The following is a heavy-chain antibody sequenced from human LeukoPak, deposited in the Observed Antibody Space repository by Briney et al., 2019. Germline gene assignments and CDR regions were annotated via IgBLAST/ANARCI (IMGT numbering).Heavy chain of an antibody. Sequence: SGTLSLTCAVYGGSFSGYYWSWIRQPPGKGLEWIGEINHSGSINYNPSLKSRVTISGDTSKKQFSLKLSSVTAADTAVYYCARGPQTYYDILTGLSFWGQGTLVTVSS. CDR2: INHSGSI. D-gene: IGHD3-9*01. CDR3: ARGPQTYYDILTGLSF. J-gene: IGHJ4*02. CDR1: GGSFSGYY. V-gene: IGHV4-34*01.